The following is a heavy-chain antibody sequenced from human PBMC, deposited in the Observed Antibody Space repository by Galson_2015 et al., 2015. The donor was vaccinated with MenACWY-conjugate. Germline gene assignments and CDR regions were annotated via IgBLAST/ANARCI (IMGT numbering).Heavy chain of an antibody. Sequence: LRLSCAASGFTFSTYWMSWVRQAPGKGLEWVANIKQDGSEEYYVGSVKGRFTISRDNAKNSLYLQMNSLRVDDTAVYYCARGAHTFRDYWGQGILVTVSS. V-gene: IGHV3-7*03. CDR3: ARGAHTFRDY. CDR1: GFTFSTYW. J-gene: IGHJ4*02. D-gene: IGHD1-26*01. CDR2: IKQDGSEE.